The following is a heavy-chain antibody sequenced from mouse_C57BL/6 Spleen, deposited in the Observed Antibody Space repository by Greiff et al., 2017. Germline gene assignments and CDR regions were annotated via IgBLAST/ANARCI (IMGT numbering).Heavy chain of an antibody. D-gene: IGHD1-1*01. V-gene: IGHV1-7*01. Sequence: VQLQQSGAELAKPGASVKLSCKASGYTFTSYWMHWVKQRPGQGLEWIGYINPSSGYTKYNQKFKDKATLTADKSSSTAYMQLSSLTYEDSAVYYCAIITTVVATDFDYWGQGTTLTVSS. J-gene: IGHJ2*01. CDR1: GYTFTSYW. CDR3: AIITTVVATDFDY. CDR2: INPSSGYT.